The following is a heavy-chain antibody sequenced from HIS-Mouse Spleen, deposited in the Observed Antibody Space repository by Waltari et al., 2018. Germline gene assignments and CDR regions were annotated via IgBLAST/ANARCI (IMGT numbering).Heavy chain of an antibody. J-gene: IGHJ4*02. CDR3: ARDPRWNDGIDY. CDR1: GGSISISSYY. D-gene: IGHD1-1*01. Sequence: QLQLQESGPGLVKPSETLSLTCTVPGGSISISSYYWGWIRQPPGKGLEWIGSIYYSGSTYYNPSLKSRVTISVDTSKNQFSLKLSSVTAADTAVYYCARDPRWNDGIDYWGQGTLVTVSS. V-gene: IGHV4-39*07. CDR2: IYYSGST.